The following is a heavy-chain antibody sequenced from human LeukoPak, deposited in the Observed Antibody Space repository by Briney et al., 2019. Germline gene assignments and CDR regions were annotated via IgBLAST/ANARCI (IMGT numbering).Heavy chain of an antibody. J-gene: IGHJ4*02. CDR3: ARSIAALNDY. CDR1: GGSISSSSYY. CDR2: IYYSGST. D-gene: IGHD6-6*01. Sequence: PSETLSLTCTVSGGSISSSSYYWGWIRQPPGKGLEWIGSIYYSGSTYYNPSLKSRVTISVDTSKNQFSLKLSSVTAADTAVYYCARSIAALNDYWGQGTLVTVSS. V-gene: IGHV4-39*01.